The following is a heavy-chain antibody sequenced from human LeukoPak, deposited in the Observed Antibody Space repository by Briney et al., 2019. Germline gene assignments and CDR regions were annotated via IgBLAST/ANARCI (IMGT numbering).Heavy chain of an antibody. CDR2: IIPIFGTA. CDR1: GGTFSSYA. Sequence: SVKVSCKASGGTFSSYAISWVRQAPGQGLEWMGGIIPIFGTANYAQKFQGRVTITTDESTSTAYVELSSLRSEGTAVYYCATSDRVDTAMAPSVNYYMDVWGKGTTVTVSS. CDR3: ATSDRVDTAMAPSVNYYMDV. J-gene: IGHJ6*03. D-gene: IGHD5-18*01. V-gene: IGHV1-69*05.